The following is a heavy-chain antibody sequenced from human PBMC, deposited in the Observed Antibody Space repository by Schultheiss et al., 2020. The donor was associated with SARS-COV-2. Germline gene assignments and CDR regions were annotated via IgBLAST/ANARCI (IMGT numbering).Heavy chain of an antibody. CDR3: ARDPRGTSNWFDP. CDR1: GFTFDDYA. Sequence: GGSLRLSCAASGFTFDDYAMHWVRQAPGKGLEWVSGISWNSGSIGYADSVKGRFTISRDNAKNSLYLQMNSLRAEDTAVYYCARDPRGTSNWFDPWGQGTLVTVSS. V-gene: IGHV3-9*01. J-gene: IGHJ5*02. CDR2: ISWNSGSI. D-gene: IGHD3-16*01.